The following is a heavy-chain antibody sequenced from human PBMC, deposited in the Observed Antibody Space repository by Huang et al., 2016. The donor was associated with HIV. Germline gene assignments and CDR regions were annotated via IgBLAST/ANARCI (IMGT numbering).Heavy chain of an antibody. J-gene: IGHJ4*02. V-gene: IGHV3-21*01. CDR3: ARNYDILTGYDL. Sequence: EVQLVESGGGLVKPGGSLRLSCAASGFTFSNYNMNWVRQAPGKGRGWVSAITYKRSSLYYTDSVKGRFTISRDNAKNFLYLQMSSLRAEDTAVYYCARNYDILTGYDLWGQGTLVTVSS. CDR2: ITYKRSSL. CDR1: GFTFSNYN. D-gene: IGHD3-9*01.